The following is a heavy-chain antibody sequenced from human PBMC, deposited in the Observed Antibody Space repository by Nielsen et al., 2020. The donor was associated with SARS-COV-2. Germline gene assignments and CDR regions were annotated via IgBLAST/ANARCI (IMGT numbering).Heavy chain of an antibody. CDR2: ISWNSGSI. Sequence: SLKISCAASGFTFDDHAMHWVRQAPGKGLEWVSGISWNSGSIAYADSVKGRFTISRDNAKNMLYLQMNSLRVEDTAVYYCARVLRNSDTSGYYYWGQGTLVTVSS. J-gene: IGHJ4*02. CDR3: ARVLRNSDTSGYYY. CDR1: GFTFDDHA. V-gene: IGHV3-9*01. D-gene: IGHD3-22*01.